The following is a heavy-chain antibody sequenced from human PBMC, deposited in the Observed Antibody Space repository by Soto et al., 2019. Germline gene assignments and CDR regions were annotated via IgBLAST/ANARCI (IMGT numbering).Heavy chain of an antibody. CDR2: IHSDGTST. D-gene: IGHD1-26*01. Sequence: EVQLVESGGGLVQPGESLRLSCAASGFTFDYYWMHWVRQAPGKGLVWVSRIHSDGTSTTYADSVKGRFTISRDNAKNTLSLQMNSLGAGDTAVYYCARGDRGAFGLWGQGTVVTVSS. V-gene: IGHV3-74*01. CDR1: GFTFDYYW. CDR3: ARGDRGAFGL. J-gene: IGHJ3*01.